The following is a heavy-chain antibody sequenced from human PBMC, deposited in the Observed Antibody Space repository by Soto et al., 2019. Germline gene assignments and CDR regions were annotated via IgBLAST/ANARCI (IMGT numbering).Heavy chain of an antibody. CDR2: IYYSGNT. CDR3: VRKCSTTKSPFDY. J-gene: IGHJ4*02. V-gene: IGHV4-30-4*08. D-gene: IGHD1-1*01. CDR1: RGSISRAGSY. Sequence: TVSLTCTVPRGSISRAGSYWAFFRLPPGKGLEWIGYIYYSGNTYFNPSLKSRGTLSVDTSKNQFSLNLSSVTAADTAVYYCVRKCSTTKSPFDYRGLVRLV.